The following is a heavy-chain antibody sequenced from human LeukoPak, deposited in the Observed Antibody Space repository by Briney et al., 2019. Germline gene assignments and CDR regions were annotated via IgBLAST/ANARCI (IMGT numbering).Heavy chain of an antibody. J-gene: IGHJ3*02. D-gene: IGHD3-10*01. CDR3: ASVRRGSSRAFDI. V-gene: IGHV3-21*01. Sequence: PGGSLRLSCAASGFTFSSYSMNWVRQAPGKGLEWVSSISSSSSYIYYADSVKGRFTISRDNAKNSLYLQMNSLRAEDTAVYYCASVRRGSSRAFDIWGQGTMVTVSS. CDR2: ISSSSSYI. CDR1: GFTFSSYS.